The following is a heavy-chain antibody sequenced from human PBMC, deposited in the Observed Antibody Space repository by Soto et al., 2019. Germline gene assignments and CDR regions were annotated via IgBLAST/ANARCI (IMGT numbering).Heavy chain of an antibody. V-gene: IGHV3-48*02. CDR3: ARAVTWGLDV. Sequence: EVQLVESGGGLVQPGGSLRLSCAASGFTFSLYSMSWVRQAPGKGLERVSYISRSSTGIHYADSVKGRFTISRDDATNSMQLQMNSLRDGDTAGYYCARAVTWGLDVWGQGTTVSISS. CDR1: GFTFSLYS. J-gene: IGHJ6*02. D-gene: IGHD3-10*01. CDR2: ISRSSTGI.